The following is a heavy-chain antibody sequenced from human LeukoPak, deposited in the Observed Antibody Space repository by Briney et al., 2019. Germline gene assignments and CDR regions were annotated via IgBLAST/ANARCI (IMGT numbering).Heavy chain of an antibody. CDR3: ARDLRDFWSGYYRSNWFDP. CDR1: GYTFTSYY. Sequence: ASVKVSCKASGYTFTSYYMHWVRQAPGQGLEWMGWINPNSGGTNYAQKFQGRVTMTRDTSISTAYMELSRLRSDDTAVYYCARDLRDFWSGYYRSNWFDPWGQGTLVTVSS. J-gene: IGHJ5*02. V-gene: IGHV1-2*02. CDR2: INPNSGGT. D-gene: IGHD3-3*01.